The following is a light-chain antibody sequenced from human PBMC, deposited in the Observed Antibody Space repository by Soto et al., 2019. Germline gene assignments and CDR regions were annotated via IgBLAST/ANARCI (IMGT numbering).Light chain of an antibody. CDR1: QTISRY. J-gene: IGKJ5*01. V-gene: IGKV1-39*01. CDR3: QQYGGSPRIT. CDR2: SAS. Sequence: DIQMTQSPSSLSASVGDRVTITCRASQTISRYLNWYQQRPGKAPNLLIYSASSLQSGVPSRFSGSGSGTDFTLIINRLEPEDVAIYYCQQYGGSPRITFGQGTRLEI.